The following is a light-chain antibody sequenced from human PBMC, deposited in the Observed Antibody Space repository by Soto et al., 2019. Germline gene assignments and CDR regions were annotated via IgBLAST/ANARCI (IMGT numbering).Light chain of an antibody. V-gene: IGLV2-14*01. CDR2: DVN. J-gene: IGLJ1*01. CDR1: SVDVGGYDL. Sequence: QSVLTQPASVSGSPGQSITISCTGTSVDVGGYDLVSWYQQYPDKAPKLMIFDVNTRPSGVSNRFSGSKSGNTASLTISGLQAEDEADYYCSSYKSSSTLPYVFGTGTKLTVL. CDR3: SSYKSSSTLPYV.